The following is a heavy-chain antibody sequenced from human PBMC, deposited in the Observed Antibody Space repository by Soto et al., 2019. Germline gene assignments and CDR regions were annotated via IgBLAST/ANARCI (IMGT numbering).Heavy chain of an antibody. CDR1: GFIFTTSD. CDR2: ITTTGDTT. V-gene: IGHV3-23*04. Sequence: QLVESEGGLVQPGGSLRLSCEASGFIFTTSDMSWVRQAPGKGLEWVSSITTTGDTTHYADSVRGRFTISRDNARKTGYLQIKTPGADATAAYFAGRGGGGDHGYWGQGTLVAVSS. D-gene: IGHD2-21*02. CDR3: GRGGGGDHGY. J-gene: IGHJ4*02.